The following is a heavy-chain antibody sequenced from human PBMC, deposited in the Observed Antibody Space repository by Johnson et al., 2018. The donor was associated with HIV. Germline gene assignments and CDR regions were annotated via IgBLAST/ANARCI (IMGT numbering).Heavy chain of an antibody. D-gene: IGHD2-21*01. V-gene: IGHV3-7*03. CDR3: ARVPEGDDDAFDI. CDR1: GFTFSSYW. CDR2: IKQDGSEK. Sequence: VQLVESGGGLVQPGGSLILSCAASGFTFSSYWMSWVRQAPGKGLEWVANIKQDGSEKYYVDSVKGRFTISRDNAKNSLYLQMNSLRAEDTAVYYCARVPEGDDDAFDIWGQGTMVTVSS. J-gene: IGHJ3*02.